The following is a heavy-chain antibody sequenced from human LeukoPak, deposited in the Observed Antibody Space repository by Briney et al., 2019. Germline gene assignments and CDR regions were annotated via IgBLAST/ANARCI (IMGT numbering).Heavy chain of an antibody. CDR2: INHSGST. V-gene: IGHV4-34*01. J-gene: IGHJ5*02. D-gene: IGHD3-10*01. Sequence: SETLSLTCTVSGGSISSYYWSWIRQPPGKGLEWIGEINHSGSTNYNPSLKSRVTISVDTSKNQFSLKLSSVTAADTAVYYCAREIRPSITMVRGVIRGFDPWGQGTLVTVSS. CDR3: AREIRPSITMVRGVIRGFDP. CDR1: GGSISSYY.